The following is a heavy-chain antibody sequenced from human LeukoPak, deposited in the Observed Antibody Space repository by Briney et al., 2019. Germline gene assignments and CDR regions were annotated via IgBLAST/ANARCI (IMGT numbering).Heavy chain of an antibody. CDR1: GFTFDDYA. CDR3: AKDRQGIAAAGTDY. V-gene: IGHV3-9*01. Sequence: GGSLRLSCAASGFTFDDYAMHWVRQAPGKGLEWVSGISWNSGSIGYADSVKGRFTISRDNAKNSLYLQMNSLRAEDTAVYYCAKDRQGIAAAGTDYWGQGTLVTVSS. D-gene: IGHD6-13*01. CDR2: ISWNSGSI. J-gene: IGHJ4*02.